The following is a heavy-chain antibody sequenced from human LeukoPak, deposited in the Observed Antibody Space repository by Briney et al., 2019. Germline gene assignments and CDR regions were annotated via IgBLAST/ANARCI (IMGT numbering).Heavy chain of an antibody. V-gene: IGHV3-23*01. CDR3: AKEGLLWFGEDPLAAGN. Sequence: AGGSLRLSCAASGFTFSSYAMSWVRQAPGKGLEWVSAISGSGGSTYYADSVKGRFTISRDNSKNTLYLQMNSLRAEDTAVYYCAKEGLLWFGEDPLAAGNWGQGTLVTVSS. J-gene: IGHJ4*02. D-gene: IGHD3-10*01. CDR1: GFTFSSYA. CDR2: ISGSGGST.